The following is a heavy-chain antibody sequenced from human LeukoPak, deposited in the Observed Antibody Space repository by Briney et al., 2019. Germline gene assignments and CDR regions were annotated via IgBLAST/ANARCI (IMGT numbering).Heavy chain of an antibody. CDR3: AKDKIPATTVVSPPLFDY. J-gene: IGHJ4*02. CDR2: ITSSGSYA. Sequence: GGSLRLSCAASGFTFSDYYMSWIRQAPGKGLEWVSYITSSGSYADYADSVKGRFTISRDNAKNSLYLQMNSLRVEDTAVYYCAKDKIPATTVVSPPLFDYWGQGTLVTVSS. CDR1: GFTFSDYY. V-gene: IGHV3-11*06. D-gene: IGHD4-23*01.